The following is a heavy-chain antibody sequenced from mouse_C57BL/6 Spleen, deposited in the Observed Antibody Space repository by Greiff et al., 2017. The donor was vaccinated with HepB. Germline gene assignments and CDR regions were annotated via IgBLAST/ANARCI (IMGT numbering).Heavy chain of an antibody. CDR2: ISSGGDYI. V-gene: IGHV5-9-1*02. J-gene: IGHJ2*01. CDR3: TRDPTMVPFDY. CDR1: GFTFSSYA. Sequence: EVQVMESGEGLVKPGGSLKLSCAASGFTFSSYAMSWVRQTPEKRLEWVAYISSGGDYIYYADTVKGRFTISRDNARNTLYLQMSSLKSEDTAMYYCTRDPTMVPFDYWGQGTTLTVSS. D-gene: IGHD2-2*01.